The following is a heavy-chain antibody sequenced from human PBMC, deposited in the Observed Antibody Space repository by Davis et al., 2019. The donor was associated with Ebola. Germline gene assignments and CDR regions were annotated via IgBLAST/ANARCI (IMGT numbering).Heavy chain of an antibody. D-gene: IGHD6-13*01. CDR2: ISSGSSHK. J-gene: IGHJ4*02. CDR1: GFTFSSYN. CDR3: ARTISGYSSS. V-gene: IGHV3-21*01. Sequence: PGGSLRLSCAASGFTFSSYNMNWVRQAPGKGLEWVSSISSGSSHKYYADSVKGRFTIPRDNAKNSLYLQMNSLRAEDTAVYYCARTISGYSSSWGQGTLVTVSS.